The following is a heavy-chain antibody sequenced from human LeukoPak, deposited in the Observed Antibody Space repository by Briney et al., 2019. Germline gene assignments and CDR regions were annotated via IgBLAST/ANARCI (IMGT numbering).Heavy chain of an antibody. V-gene: IGHV4-34*01. CDR1: GGSFSGYY. CDR3: ARGWAYGPYFDY. D-gene: IGHD3-10*01. CDR2: INHSGST. Sequence: SETLSPTCAVYGGSFSGYYWSWIRQPPGKGLEWIGEINHSGSTNYNPSLKSRVTISVDTSKNQFSLKLSSVAAADTAVYYCARGWAYGPYFDYWGQGTLVTVSS. J-gene: IGHJ4*02.